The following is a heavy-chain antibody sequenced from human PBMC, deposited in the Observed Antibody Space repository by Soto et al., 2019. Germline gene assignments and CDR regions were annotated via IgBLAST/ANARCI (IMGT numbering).Heavy chain of an antibody. Sequence: ASVKVSCKASGYTFASYGSSWVRQAPGQGLEWMGWISAYNGNTNYAQKLQGRVTMTTDTSTSTAYMELRSLRSDDTAVYYCARDRGSTYYDFWSGYYTWFDPWGQGTLVTVSS. D-gene: IGHD3-3*01. CDR2: ISAYNGNT. J-gene: IGHJ5*02. CDR3: ARDRGSTYYDFWSGYYTWFDP. V-gene: IGHV1-18*01. CDR1: GYTFASYG.